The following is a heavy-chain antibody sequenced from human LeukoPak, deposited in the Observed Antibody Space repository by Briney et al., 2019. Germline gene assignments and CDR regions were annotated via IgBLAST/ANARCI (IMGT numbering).Heavy chain of an antibody. J-gene: IGHJ4*02. CDR2: INKSGNT. CDR3: ARVIAAAGEFDY. Sequence: SETLSLTCTVSGYSIRTDYYWGWIRQPPGKGPQWIGTINKSGNTYYNPSLRSRVTISVDTSKNQFSLKVRYMTAADTAVYYCARVIAAAGEFDYWGQGTLVTVSS. CDR1: GYSIRTDYY. D-gene: IGHD6-13*01. V-gene: IGHV4-38-2*02.